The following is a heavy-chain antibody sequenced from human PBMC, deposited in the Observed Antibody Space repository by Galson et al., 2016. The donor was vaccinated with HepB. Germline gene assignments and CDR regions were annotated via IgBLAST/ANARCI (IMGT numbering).Heavy chain of an antibody. J-gene: IGHJ6*02. CDR3: ARIRYTNTWYSYYYGMDV. Sequence: PALVKPTQTLPLTCTFPGFSLSTSGMRVIWIRQPPGKALEWLSLIDGGGDKYYSISLNTRLTISKDTSKNQVVLTMTNMDPVDTGTYYCARIRYTNTWYSYYYGMDVWGQGTAVTVSS. CDR1: GFSLSTSGMR. D-gene: IGHD6-13*01. V-gene: IGHV2-70*01. CDR2: IDGGGDK.